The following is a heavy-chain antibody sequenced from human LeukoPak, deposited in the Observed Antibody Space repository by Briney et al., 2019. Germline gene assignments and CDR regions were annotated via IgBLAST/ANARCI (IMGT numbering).Heavy chain of an antibody. CDR1: GYTFTSYY. CDR2: INPSGGST. Sequence: ASVKVSCEASGYTFTSYYIHWVRQAPGQGLEWMGIINPSGGSTSYAQKFQGRVTMTRDMSTSTVYMELSSLRSEDTAVYYCAKVTSSSWYSVGYFDYWGQGTLVTVSS. D-gene: IGHD6-13*01. J-gene: IGHJ4*02. CDR3: AKVTSSSWYSVGYFDY. V-gene: IGHV1-46*01.